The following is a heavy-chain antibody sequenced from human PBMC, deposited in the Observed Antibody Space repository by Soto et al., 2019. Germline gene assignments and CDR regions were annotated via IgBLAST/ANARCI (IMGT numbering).Heavy chain of an antibody. CDR1: GGSISSYY. Sequence: PSETLSLTCTVSGGSISSYYWSWIRQPPGKGLEWIGYIYYSGSTNYNPSLKSRVTISVDTSKNQFSLKLSSVTAADTAVYYCARGPPKYQLLSGPGMDVWGQGTTVTVSS. J-gene: IGHJ6*02. D-gene: IGHD2-2*01. CDR2: IYYSGST. V-gene: IGHV4-59*01. CDR3: ARGPPKYQLLSGPGMDV.